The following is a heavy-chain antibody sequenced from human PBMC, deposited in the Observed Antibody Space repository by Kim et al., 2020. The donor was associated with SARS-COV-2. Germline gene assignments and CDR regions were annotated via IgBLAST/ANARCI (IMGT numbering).Heavy chain of an antibody. D-gene: IGHD2-15*01. J-gene: IGHJ4*02. CDR2: INHSGST. V-gene: IGHV4-34*01. Sequence: SETLSLTCAVYGGSFSGYYWSWIRQPPGKGLEWIGEINHSGSTNYTPSLKSRVTISVDTSKNQFSLKLSSVTAADTAVYYCASREMPDTVVTDWYYFDYWGQGTVGPVPS. CDR3: ASREMPDTVVTDWYYFDY. CDR1: GGSFSGYY.